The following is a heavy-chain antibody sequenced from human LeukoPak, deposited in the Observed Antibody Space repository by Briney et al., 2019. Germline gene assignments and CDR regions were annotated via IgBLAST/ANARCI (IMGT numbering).Heavy chain of an antibody. J-gene: IGHJ4*02. V-gene: IGHV1-46*01. CDR3: ARDRSWVDGEW. D-gene: IGHD3-10*01. CDR1: GYTFTSYY. CDR2: INPSGGST. Sequence: GASVKVSCKASGYTFTSYYMHWVRQAPGQGLEWMGIINPSGGSTSYAQKFQGRVTITTDESTSTAYMELSSLRSEDTAVYYCARDRSWVDGEWWGQGTLVTVSS.